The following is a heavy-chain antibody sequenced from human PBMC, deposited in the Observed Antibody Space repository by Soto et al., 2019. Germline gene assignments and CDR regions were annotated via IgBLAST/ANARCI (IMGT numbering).Heavy chain of an antibody. CDR1: GYTFTSYY. D-gene: IGHD6-6*01. Sequence: VASVKVSCKASGYTFTSYYMHWVRQAPGQGLEWMGIINPSGGSTSYAQKFQGRVTMTRDTSTSTVYMELGSLRSEDTAVYYCARPIAAHAFYYYYGMDVWGQGTTVTVSS. CDR2: INPSGGST. J-gene: IGHJ6*02. V-gene: IGHV1-46*01. CDR3: ARPIAAHAFYYYYGMDV.